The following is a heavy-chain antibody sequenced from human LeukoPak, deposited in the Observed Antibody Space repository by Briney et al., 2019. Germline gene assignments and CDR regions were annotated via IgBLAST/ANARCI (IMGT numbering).Heavy chain of an antibody. CDR3: ARGWELQVDGPNWFDP. CDR2: IYSGDNT. J-gene: IGHJ5*02. V-gene: IGHV3-66*01. CDR1: GFTVSNNY. D-gene: IGHD1-26*01. Sequence: PGGSLRLSCAASGFTVSNNYMSWVRQAPGKGLEWVSVIYSGDNTHYDDSVKGRFTISRDKSKNTLYLQMNSLRAEDTAVYYCARGWELQVDGPNWFDPWGQGTLVTVSS.